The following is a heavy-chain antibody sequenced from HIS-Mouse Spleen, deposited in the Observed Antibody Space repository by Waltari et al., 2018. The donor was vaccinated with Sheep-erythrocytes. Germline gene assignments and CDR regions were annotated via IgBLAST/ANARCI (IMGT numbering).Heavy chain of an antibody. CDR1: GFTVSSNY. J-gene: IGHJ3*02. CDR3: ARGHPDYGDYDAFDI. D-gene: IGHD4-17*01. V-gene: IGHV3-53*01. CDR2: IYSGGRT. Sequence: EVQLVESGGGLIQPGGSLRLSCAASGFTVSSNYMSWVRQAPGKGLEWVSFIYSGGRTYYAGSVKGRFTISRDNSKNTLYLQMNSLRAEDTAVYYCARGHPDYGDYDAFDIWGQGTMVTVSS.